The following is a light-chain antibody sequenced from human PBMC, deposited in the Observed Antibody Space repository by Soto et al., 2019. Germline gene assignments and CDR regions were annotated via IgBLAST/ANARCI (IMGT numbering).Light chain of an antibody. J-gene: IGLJ1*01. V-gene: IGLV2-14*01. CDR1: SSDVGGYNY. CDR2: EVT. CDR3: SSYTSTRGV. Sequence: QSLRTQPASVSGSAGQSITISCEGTSSDVGGYNYVSWYQQHPGKAPKLMIYEVTNRPSGVSNRFSGSKSGNTASLTISGLQAEDEADYYCSSYTSTRGVFGTGTKVIVL.